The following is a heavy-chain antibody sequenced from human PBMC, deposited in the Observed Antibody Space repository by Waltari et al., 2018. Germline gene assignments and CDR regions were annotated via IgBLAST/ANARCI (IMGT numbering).Heavy chain of an antibody. D-gene: IGHD5-12*01. CDR3: ARYDHRWLQLDY. CDR1: GGSISSGGSH. J-gene: IGHJ4*02. V-gene: IGHV4-30-2*01. Sequence: QLQLQESGSGLVKPSQTLSLTCAVPGGSISSGGSHWSWLRQPPGKGLEWIGYIYHSGSTYYNPSLKSRVTISVDRSKNQFSLKLSSVTAADTAVYYCARYDHRWLQLDYWGQGTLVTVSS. CDR2: IYHSGST.